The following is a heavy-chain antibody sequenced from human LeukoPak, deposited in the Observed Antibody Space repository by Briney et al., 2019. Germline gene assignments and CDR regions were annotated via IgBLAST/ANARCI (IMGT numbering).Heavy chain of an antibody. CDR3: AKDRLTLDAFDV. Sequence: PGGGLRLSRAASGFTLSDYGMCWVRPAPGKGVEWVSGISRLGDPTYYADSVKVRFTISRDNSKITLYLQINSLRTEDTSVYYCAKDRLTLDAFDVWGQGTMVTVSS. V-gene: IGHV3-23*01. CDR1: GFTLSDYG. J-gene: IGHJ3*01. CDR2: ISRLGDPT.